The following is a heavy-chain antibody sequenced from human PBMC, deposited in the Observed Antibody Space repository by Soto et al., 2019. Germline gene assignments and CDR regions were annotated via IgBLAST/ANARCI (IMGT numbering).Heavy chain of an antibody. V-gene: IGHV5-51*01. CDR2: IYPGDSDT. CDR3: GRHGPEQGRHSGAMDV. CDR1: GYSFTTYW. J-gene: IGHJ6*02. Sequence: GESLRISCKGSGYSFTTYWIAWVRQMPGKGLEWMGVIYPGDSDTRYSPSFQGQVTISADKSISTAYLQWSSLKASDTAMYYCGRHGPEQGRHSGAMDVWGQGTTVTVS.